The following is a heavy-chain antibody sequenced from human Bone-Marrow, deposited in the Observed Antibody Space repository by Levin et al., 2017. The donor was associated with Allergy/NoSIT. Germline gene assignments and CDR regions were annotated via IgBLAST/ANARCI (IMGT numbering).Heavy chain of an antibody. CDR3: ARGSRGYSYG. CDR2: IYYSEST. Sequence: PGGSLRLSCTVSGGSVSSGSYYWSWIRQPPGKGLEWIGYIYYSESTNYNPSLKSRVTISVDSSKNQFSLNLSSVTAADTAVYYCARGSRGYSYGWGQGTLVTVSS. CDR1: GGSVSSGSYY. D-gene: IGHD5-12*01. J-gene: IGHJ4*02. V-gene: IGHV4-61*01.